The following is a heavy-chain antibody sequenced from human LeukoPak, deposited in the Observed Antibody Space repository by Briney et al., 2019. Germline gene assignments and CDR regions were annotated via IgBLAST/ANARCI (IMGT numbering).Heavy chain of an antibody. CDR1: GGSISSSSYY. CDR2: IYYSGST. J-gene: IGHJ4*02. V-gene: IGHV4-39*01. CDR3: ARHRFFRSGPFDY. Sequence: SETLSLTCTVSGGSISSSSYYWGWIRQPPGKGLEWIGSIYYSGSTYYNPSLKSRVTISVDTSKNQFSLKLSSVTAADTAVYYCARHRFFRSGPFDYWGQGTLVTVSS. D-gene: IGHD3-3*01.